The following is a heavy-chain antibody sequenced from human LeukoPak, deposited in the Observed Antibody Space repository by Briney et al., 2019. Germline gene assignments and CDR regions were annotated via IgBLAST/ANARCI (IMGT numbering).Heavy chain of an antibody. V-gene: IGHV3-9*01. CDR2: ISWNSGSI. Sequence: GGSLRLSCAASGFTFDDYAMHWVRQAPGKGLEWVSGISWNSGSIDYADSVKGRFTISRDNAKNPLYLQMNSLRAEDTALYYCAKGDSDLTVGELFPKSNWFDPWGQGTLVTVSS. J-gene: IGHJ5*02. CDR1: GFTFDDYA. CDR3: AKGDSDLTVGELFPKSNWFDP. D-gene: IGHD3-10*01.